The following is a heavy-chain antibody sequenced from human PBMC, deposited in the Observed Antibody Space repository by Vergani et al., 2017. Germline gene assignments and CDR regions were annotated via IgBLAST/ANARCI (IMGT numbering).Heavy chain of an antibody. CDR2: ISSDGGST. J-gene: IGHJ6*03. CDR1: GFTFSTYA. D-gene: IGHD3-16*01. Sequence: EVHLLESGGGLRQPGGSLRLSCAASGFTFSTYAMTWVRQAPGKGLEWVSTISSDGGSTYYVDSVQGRFTISRDNSKNTLYLEMESLRVEDTAVYFCARDKSKRAPAVMGTYYYYMDVWGKGTKVTVSS. V-gene: IGHV3-23*01. CDR3: ARDKSKRAPAVMGTYYYYMDV.